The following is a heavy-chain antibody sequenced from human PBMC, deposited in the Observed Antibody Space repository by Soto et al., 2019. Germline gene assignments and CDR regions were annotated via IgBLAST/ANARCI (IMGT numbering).Heavy chain of an antibody. CDR2: IIPIFGTA. CDR1: GGTFSSYA. D-gene: IGHD2-2*01. J-gene: IGHJ6*04. CDR3: ASDGDIVVVPAAMADYYYGMDV. Sequence: QVQLVQSGAEVKKPGSSVKVSCKASGGTFSSYAISWVRQAPGQGLEWMGGIIPIFGTANYAQKFQGRVTITADKSTSTAYMELSSLRSEDTAVYYCASDGDIVVVPAAMADYYYGMDVWGKGTTVTVSS. V-gene: IGHV1-69*06.